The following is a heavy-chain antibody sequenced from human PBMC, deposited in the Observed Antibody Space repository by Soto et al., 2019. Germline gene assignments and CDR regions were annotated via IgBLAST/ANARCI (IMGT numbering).Heavy chain of an antibody. V-gene: IGHV4-31*03. CDR1: GGSISSGGYY. CDR2: IYYSGST. CDR3: ARYQSITMVRGEGGAFDI. J-gene: IGHJ3*02. D-gene: IGHD3-10*01. Sequence: PSETLSLTCTVSGGSISSGGYYWSWIRQHPGKGLEWIGYIYYSGSTYYNPSLKSRVTISVDTSKNQFSLKLSSVTAADTAVYYCARYQSITMVRGEGGAFDIWGQGTMVTVS.